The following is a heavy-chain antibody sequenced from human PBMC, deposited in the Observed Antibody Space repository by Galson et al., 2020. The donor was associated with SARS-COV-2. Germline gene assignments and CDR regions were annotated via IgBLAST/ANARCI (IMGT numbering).Heavy chain of an antibody. CDR3: ARSTVGGYYYGMDV. J-gene: IGHJ6*02. D-gene: IGHD4-17*01. CDR2: ISYDGSNK. Sequence: GESLKISCAASGFTFSSYAMHWVRQAPGKGLEWVAVISYDGSNKYYADSVKGRFTISRDNSKNTLYLQMNSLRAEDTAVYYCARSTVGGYYYGMDVWGQGTTVTVSS. CDR1: GFTFSSYA. V-gene: IGHV3-30-3*01.